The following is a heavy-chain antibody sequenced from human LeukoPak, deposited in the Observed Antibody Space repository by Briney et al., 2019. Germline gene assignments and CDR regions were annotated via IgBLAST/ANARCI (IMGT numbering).Heavy chain of an antibody. CDR1: GYTFTSYD. CDR2: MNPNSGNT. Sequence: PGASVKFSCKASGYTFTSYDINWVRQATGQGLEWMGWMNPNSGNTGYAQKFQDRVTMTRNTSISTAYMELSSLRSEDTAVYYCARGRRDSRQFDYWGQGTLVTVSS. J-gene: IGHJ4*02. V-gene: IGHV1-8*01. CDR3: ARGRRDSRQFDY. D-gene: IGHD3-10*01.